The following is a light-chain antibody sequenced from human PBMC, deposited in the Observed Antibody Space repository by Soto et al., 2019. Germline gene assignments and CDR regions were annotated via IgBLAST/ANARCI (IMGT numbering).Light chain of an antibody. CDR3: QQYGSSLFT. CDR2: GAS. Sequence: EIVLTQSPGTLSLSPGERATLSCRASQSVSSSYLAWYQQKPGQAPRLLIYGASSRATGIPDRFSGSGSGTDFTLTIRRLEPEDVAVYYCQQYGSSLFTFGPGTKVDI. V-gene: IGKV3-20*01. J-gene: IGKJ3*01. CDR1: QSVSSSY.